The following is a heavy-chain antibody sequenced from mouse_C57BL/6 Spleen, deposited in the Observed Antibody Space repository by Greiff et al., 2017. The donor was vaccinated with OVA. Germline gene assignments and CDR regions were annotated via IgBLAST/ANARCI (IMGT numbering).Heavy chain of an antibody. CDR2: TYPRSGNT. Sequence: VQLKQSGAELARPGASVKLSCKASGYTFTSYGISWVKQRTGQGLEWIGETYPRSGNTYYNEKFKGKATLTADKSSSTAYMELRSLTSEDSAVYFCARGDWSQNAMDYWGQGTSVTVSS. CDR1: GYTFTSYG. CDR3: ARGDWSQNAMDY. J-gene: IGHJ4*01. V-gene: IGHV1-81*01.